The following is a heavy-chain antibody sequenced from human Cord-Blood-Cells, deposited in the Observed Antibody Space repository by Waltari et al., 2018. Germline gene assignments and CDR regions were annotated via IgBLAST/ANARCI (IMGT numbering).Heavy chain of an antibody. CDR2: INHSGST. J-gene: IGHJ4*02. CDR1: GGSFSGYY. Sequence: QVQLQQWGAGLLKPSETLSLTCAVYGGSFSGYYWSWIRQPPGKGLGWIGEINHSGSTNYNPSLKSRVTRSVDTSKNQFSLKLSSVTAADTAVYYCARGNIYYFDYWGQGTLVTVSS. V-gene: IGHV4-34*01. CDR3: ARGNIYYFDY.